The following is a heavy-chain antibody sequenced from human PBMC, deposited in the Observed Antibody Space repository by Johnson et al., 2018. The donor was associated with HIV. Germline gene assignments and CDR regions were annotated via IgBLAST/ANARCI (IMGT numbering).Heavy chain of an antibody. Sequence: MLLVESGGGLVQPGGSLRLSCAASGFTFSDHYMDWVRQAPGKGLEWVGLSRNKPNNYTTEYAASVKGRFTISRDDSKNSLYLQMNSLKTEDTAVYYCARDGGGAFDIWGQGTMVTVSS. V-gene: IGHV3-72*01. CDR1: GFTFSDHY. CDR2: SRNKPNNYTT. J-gene: IGHJ3*02. CDR3: ARDGGGAFDI. D-gene: IGHD3-16*01.